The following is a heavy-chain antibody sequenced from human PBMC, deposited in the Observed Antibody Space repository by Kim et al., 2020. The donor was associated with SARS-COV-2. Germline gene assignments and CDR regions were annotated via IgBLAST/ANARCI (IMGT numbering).Heavy chain of an antibody. CDR3: ARDASQISSWYLGFSGVITYNWFDP. J-gene: IGHJ5*02. D-gene: IGHD6-13*01. Sequence: GGSLRLSCAASGFTFSSYSMNWVRQAPGKGLEWVSYISSSSSTIYYADSVKGRFTISRDNAKNSLYLQMNSLRDEDTAVYYCARDASQISSWYLGFSGVITYNWFDPWGQGTLVTVSS. CDR1: GFTFSSYS. CDR2: ISSSSSTI. V-gene: IGHV3-48*02.